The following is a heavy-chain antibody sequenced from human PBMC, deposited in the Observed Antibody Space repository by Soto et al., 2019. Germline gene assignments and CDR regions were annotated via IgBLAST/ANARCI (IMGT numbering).Heavy chain of an antibody. Sequence: QVQLVESGGGVVQPGRSLRLSCAASGFTFSSFGMHWLRQAPGKGLEWVAVIWYDGTNKYYADSVKGRFTISRDDSRSTLYLQMHSLRVEDTAVYYCARKILAARHPDYWGQGTLVTVSS. CDR1: GFTFSSFG. J-gene: IGHJ4*02. CDR2: IWYDGTNK. CDR3: ARKILAARHPDY. V-gene: IGHV3-33*01. D-gene: IGHD6-6*01.